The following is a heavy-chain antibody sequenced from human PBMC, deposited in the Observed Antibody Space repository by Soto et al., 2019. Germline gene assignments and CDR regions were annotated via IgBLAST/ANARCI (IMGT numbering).Heavy chain of an antibody. CDR3: ARIPSYDTSGPLDYYYGMDV. J-gene: IGHJ6*02. CDR2: MNPNSGNT. CDR1: GFTFTSYD. Sequence: GASVKVSCKASGFTFTSYDIGWVRQASGQGLEWMGWMNPNSGNTGYAQKFQGRVTMTRNTAIGTAYMELSSLRSEDTAVYYCARIPSYDTSGPLDYYYGMDVWGPGTTVTVS. V-gene: IGHV1-8*01. D-gene: IGHD3-22*01.